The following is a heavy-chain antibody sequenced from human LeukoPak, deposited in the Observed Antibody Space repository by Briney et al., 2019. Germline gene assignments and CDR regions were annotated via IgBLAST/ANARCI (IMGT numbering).Heavy chain of an antibody. CDR1: GGSISSYY. CDR3: ARGYYDVLTGHPKNFDY. D-gene: IGHD3-9*01. Sequence: SETLSLTCTVSGGSISSYYWSWIRQPPGKGLEWIGYIYYGGNTYYNPSLKSRVTISVDTSKNQFSLKFSSLTAADTALYYCARGYYDVLTGHPKNFDYWVQGTLVTVSS. V-gene: IGHV4-59*08. CDR2: IYYGGNT. J-gene: IGHJ4*02.